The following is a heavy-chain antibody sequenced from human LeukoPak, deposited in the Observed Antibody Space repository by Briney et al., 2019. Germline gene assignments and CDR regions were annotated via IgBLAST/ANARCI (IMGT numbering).Heavy chain of an antibody. J-gene: IGHJ4*02. CDR3: ARDLVVEMATAAEDY. V-gene: IGHV3-21*01. CDR1: GFSFDDYA. CDR2: ISSSSDYI. Sequence: PGRSLRLSCAASGFSFDDYAMHWVRQAPGKGLEWVSSISSSSDYINYAGSVQGRFTISRDNAKNSLYLQMNSLRAEDTAVYYCARDLVVEMATAAEDYWGQGTLVTVSS. D-gene: IGHD5-24*01.